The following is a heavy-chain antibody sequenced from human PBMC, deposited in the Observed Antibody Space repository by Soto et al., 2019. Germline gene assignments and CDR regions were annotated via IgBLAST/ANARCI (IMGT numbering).Heavy chain of an antibody. CDR3: ARAESSYSYEYYYYYSGMDV. V-gene: IGHV1-69*13. J-gene: IGHJ6*02. Sequence: SVKVSCEASGGTFSSYAISWVRQAPGQGLEWMGGIIPIFGTANYAQKFQGRVTITADESTSTAYMELSSLRSEDTAVYYCARAESSYSYEYYYYYSGMDVWGQGTTVTVSS. CDR2: IIPIFGTA. CDR1: GGTFSSYA. D-gene: IGHD5-18*01.